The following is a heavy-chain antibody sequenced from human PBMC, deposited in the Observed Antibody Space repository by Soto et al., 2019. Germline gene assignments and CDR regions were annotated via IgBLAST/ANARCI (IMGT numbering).Heavy chain of an antibody. CDR2: ISSGSTTI. CDR3: ARVRRNDASDYYGMDV. CDR1: VFSFSTST. D-gene: IGHD1-1*01. V-gene: IGHV3-48*02. Sequence: GSLRLSCAASVFSFSTSTMNWVRQAPGKGLEWVSYISSGSTTIYYADSVKGRFTISRDNGKNSLYLQMNSLRDEDTAVYYCARVRRNDASDYYGMDVWGQGTTVTVSS. J-gene: IGHJ6*02.